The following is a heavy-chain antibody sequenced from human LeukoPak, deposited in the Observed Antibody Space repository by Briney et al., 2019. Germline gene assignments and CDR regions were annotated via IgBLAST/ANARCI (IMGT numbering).Heavy chain of an antibody. CDR3: ARDDCTGGSCYLSDH. CDR2: IIPIFGTA. J-gene: IGHJ4*02. D-gene: IGHD2-15*01. Sequence: ASVKVSCKASGGTFSSYAISWVRQAPGQGLEWMGGIIPIFGTANYAQKFQGRVTLTTDTSTSTVYMELRSLTSDDSAVYYCARDDCTGGSCYLSDHWGQGTLVTVSS. CDR1: GGTFSSYA. V-gene: IGHV1-69*05.